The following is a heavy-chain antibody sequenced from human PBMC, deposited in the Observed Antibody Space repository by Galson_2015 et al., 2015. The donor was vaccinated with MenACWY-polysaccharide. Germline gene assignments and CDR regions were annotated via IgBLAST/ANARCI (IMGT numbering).Heavy chain of an antibody. D-gene: IGHD2/OR15-2a*01. CDR1: GFSFSSYG. CDR2: TSYDGSNK. J-gene: IGHJ4*02. V-gene: IGHV3-30*18. CDR3: AKGREYSTTPLTD. Sequence: SLRLSCAASGFSFSSYGMHWVRQAPGKGLEWVAVTSYDGSNKYYADSVKSRFTISRDNSKSTLFLQMNSLRAEDTALYYCAKGREYSTTPLTDWGQGTLVTVSS.